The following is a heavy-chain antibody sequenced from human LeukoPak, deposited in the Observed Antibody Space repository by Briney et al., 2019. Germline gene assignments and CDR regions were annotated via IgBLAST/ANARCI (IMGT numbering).Heavy chain of an antibody. Sequence: GGSLRLSCAASGFTVSSNYMSWVRQAPGKGLEWVSVIYSGGGTYYADSVKGRFTISRDNSKNTVYLQMNSLRAEDTAVYYCAKRLGGYGEGGLDYWGQGTLVTVSS. D-gene: IGHD4-17*01. CDR3: AKRLGGYGEGGLDY. V-gene: IGHV3-66*04. CDR2: IYSGGGT. CDR1: GFTVSSNY. J-gene: IGHJ4*02.